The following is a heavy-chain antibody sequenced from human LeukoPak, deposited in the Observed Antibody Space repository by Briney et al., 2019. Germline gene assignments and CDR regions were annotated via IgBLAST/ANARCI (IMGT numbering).Heavy chain of an antibody. J-gene: IGHJ4*02. CDR3: ARGGYYDSSGYYLFDY. V-gene: IGHV4-4*02. CDR1: GGSISSSNW. CDR2: IYHSGST. Sequence: PSETLSLTCAVSGGSISSSNWWSWVRQPPGKGLEWIGEIYHSGSTNYNPSLKSRVTISVDKSKNQFSLKLSSVTAADTAVYYCARGGYYDSSGYYLFDYWGQGTLVTVSS. D-gene: IGHD3-22*01.